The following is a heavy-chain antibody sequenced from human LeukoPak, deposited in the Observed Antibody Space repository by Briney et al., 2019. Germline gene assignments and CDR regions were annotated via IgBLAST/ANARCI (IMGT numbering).Heavy chain of an antibody. CDR3: AKSPGSRSYPHYFDY. D-gene: IGHD3-10*01. V-gene: IGHV3-23*01. CDR2: ISGSGGST. J-gene: IGHJ4*02. CDR1: GFTFSSYG. Sequence: GGTLRLSCAASGFTFSSYGMSWVRQAPGKGLEWVSGISGSGGSTNYADSVKGRFTISRDNSKNTLYLQMNSLRAEDTAVYYCAKSPGSRSYPHYFDYWGQGTLVTVSS.